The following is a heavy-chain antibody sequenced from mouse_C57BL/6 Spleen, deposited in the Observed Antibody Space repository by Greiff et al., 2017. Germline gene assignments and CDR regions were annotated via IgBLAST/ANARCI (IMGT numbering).Heavy chain of an antibody. J-gene: IGHJ3*01. D-gene: IGHD3-3*01. CDR3: AREGDVRFAY. CDR2: IDPSDSYT. CDR1: GYTFTSYW. V-gene: IGHV1-69*01. Sequence: VQLQQPGAELVMPGASVKLSCKASGYTFTSYWMHWVKQRPGQGLEWIGEIDPSDSYTNYNQKFKGKSTLTVDKSSSTAYMQLSSLTSEDSAVYYCAREGDVRFAYWGQGTLVTVSA.